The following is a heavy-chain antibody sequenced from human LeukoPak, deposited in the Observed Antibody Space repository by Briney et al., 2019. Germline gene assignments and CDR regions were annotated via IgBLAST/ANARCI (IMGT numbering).Heavy chain of an antibody. CDR3: ARAVVRGVKGNWFDP. Sequence: SETLSLTCTVSGGSISRSTYYWGWIRQPPGKGLEWIGSIYYSGSTYYNSSLKSRVTISVDTSKNQFSLKLSSVTAADTAVYYCARAVVRGVKGNWFDPWGQGTLVTVSS. J-gene: IGHJ5*02. CDR1: GGSISRSTYY. CDR2: IYYSGST. V-gene: IGHV4-39*07. D-gene: IGHD3-10*01.